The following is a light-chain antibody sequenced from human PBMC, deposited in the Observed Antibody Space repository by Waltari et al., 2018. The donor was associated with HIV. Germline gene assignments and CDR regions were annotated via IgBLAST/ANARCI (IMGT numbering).Light chain of an antibody. Sequence: QSVLTQPPSASGTPGQRVTISCSGSSFNIGRNFVSWYQQLPGTAPKVLIFRDNQRPSGVPDRFSGSKSGASASLAISGLRSEDGADYYCAAWDDSLRGSYVFGPGTKVTVL. CDR2: RDN. V-gene: IGLV1-47*01. CDR3: AAWDDSLRGSYV. CDR1: SFNIGRNF. J-gene: IGLJ1*01.